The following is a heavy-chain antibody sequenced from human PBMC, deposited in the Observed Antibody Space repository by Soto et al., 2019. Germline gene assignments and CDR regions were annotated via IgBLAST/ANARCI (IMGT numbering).Heavy chain of an antibody. CDR2: ISGSGGST. D-gene: IGHD2-15*01. CDR1: GFTFSSYA. V-gene: IGHV3-23*01. Sequence: EVQLLESGGGLVQPGGSLRLSCAASGFTFSSYAMSWVRQAPGKGLEWVSAISGSGGSTYYADSVKGRFTISRDNSKNTLYLQMNSLRAEDTAVYYCAKCSGGSCYPPGGMDVWGQGTTVTVSS. J-gene: IGHJ6*02. CDR3: AKCSGGSCYPPGGMDV.